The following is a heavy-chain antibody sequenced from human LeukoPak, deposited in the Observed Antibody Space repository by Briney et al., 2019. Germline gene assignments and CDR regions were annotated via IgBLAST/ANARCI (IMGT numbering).Heavy chain of an antibody. D-gene: IGHD4-17*01. J-gene: IGHJ4*02. V-gene: IGHV3-30*18. Sequence: GGSLRLSCAASGFTFSSYGMHWVRQAPGKGLEWVAVISYDGSNKYYADSVEGRFTISRDNSKNTLYLQMNSLRAEDTAVYYCAKLLHGDYDYFDYWGQGTLVTVSS. CDR2: ISYDGSNK. CDR3: AKLLHGDYDYFDY. CDR1: GFTFSSYG.